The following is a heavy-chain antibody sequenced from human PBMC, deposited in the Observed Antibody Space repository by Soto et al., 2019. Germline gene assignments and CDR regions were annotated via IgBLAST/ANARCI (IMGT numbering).Heavy chain of an antibody. CDR1: GFSFSSYT. V-gene: IGHV3-21*01. Sequence: GGSLRLSCAASGFSFSSYTMDWVRQAPGKGLQWVSSISITGSYIYYADSVKGRFAISRDNAQNSLYLHMNSLRAEDTAVYYCVRGATRRYSYGHSDYWGHGTLVTVSS. J-gene: IGHJ4*01. CDR3: VRGATRRYSYGHSDY. CDR2: ISITGSYI. D-gene: IGHD5-18*01.